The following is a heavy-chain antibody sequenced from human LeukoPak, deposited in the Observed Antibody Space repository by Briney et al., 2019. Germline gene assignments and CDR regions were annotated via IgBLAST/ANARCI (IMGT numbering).Heavy chain of an antibody. V-gene: IGHV1-2*02. CDR1: GYTFTGYY. D-gene: IGHD4-17*01. CDR2: INPNSGGT. Sequence: ASVKVSCKAPGYTFTGYYMHWVRQAPGQGLEWMGWINPNSGGTNYAQKFQGRVTMTRDTSISTAYMELSRLRSDDTAVYYCARDLFYGDYGSWYFDYWGQGTLVTVSS. CDR3: ARDLFYGDYGSWYFDY. J-gene: IGHJ4*02.